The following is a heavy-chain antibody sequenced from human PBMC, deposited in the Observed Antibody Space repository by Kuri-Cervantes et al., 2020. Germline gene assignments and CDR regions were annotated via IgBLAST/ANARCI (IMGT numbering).Heavy chain of an antibody. CDR1: GFTFSDHY. CDR2: ISYDGSNK. Sequence: LSLTCAASGFTFSDHYMDWVRQAPGKGLQWVAVISYDGSNKYYADSLKGRFTISRDNSKNTLYMQMNSLRAEDTAVYYCARDREGDCSSTSCYAGLLGYYYYGMDGWGQGTTVTVSS. D-gene: IGHD2-2*01. CDR3: ARDREGDCSSTSCYAGLLGYYYYGMDG. V-gene: IGHV3-30-3*01. J-gene: IGHJ6*02.